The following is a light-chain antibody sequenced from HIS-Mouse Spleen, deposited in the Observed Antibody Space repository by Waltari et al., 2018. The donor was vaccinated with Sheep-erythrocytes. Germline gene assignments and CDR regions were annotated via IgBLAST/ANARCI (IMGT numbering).Light chain of an antibody. CDR2: DVS. CDR3: CSYAGSYNHV. CDR1: SSDVGGYNY. Sequence: QSALTQPRSVSGSPGQSVTISCTGTSSDVGGYNYVSWYQQPPGKAPKLMIYDVSKRPSGVPDRFSGSKSGNTASLTISGLQAEDEADYYCCSYAGSYNHVFATETKVTVL. V-gene: IGLV2-11*01. J-gene: IGLJ1*01.